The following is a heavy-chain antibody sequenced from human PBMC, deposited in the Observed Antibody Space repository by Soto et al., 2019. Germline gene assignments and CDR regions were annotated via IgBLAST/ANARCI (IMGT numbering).Heavy chain of an antibody. V-gene: IGHV5-51*01. CDR2: IYPGDSDT. CDR1: GYSFTSYW. J-gene: IGHJ6*02. CDR3: SRQRKYYYYYVMYV. Sequence: PGESLKISCKGSGYSFTSYWIGWVSQMPGKGLDWMGIIYPGDSDTRYSPSFQGQVTISADKSISTAYPQWSSLKASDTAIYQCSRQRKYYYYYVMYVYVLWTTVTCSS.